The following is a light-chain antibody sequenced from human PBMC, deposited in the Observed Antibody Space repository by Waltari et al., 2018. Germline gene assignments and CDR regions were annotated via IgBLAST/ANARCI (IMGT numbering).Light chain of an antibody. J-gene: IGLJ3*02. CDR3: QSYDTTLSVV. Sequence: QSVLTQPPSVSGAPGQRVTISCPGSGSNIGAGYDVHWYQQLPRAAPKLPIYGSTSRPLGVPDRFFGSTSGTSAFLAITGLQAEDEADYYCQSYDTTLSVVFGGGTKLTVL. V-gene: IGLV1-40*01. CDR1: GSNIGAGYD. CDR2: GST.